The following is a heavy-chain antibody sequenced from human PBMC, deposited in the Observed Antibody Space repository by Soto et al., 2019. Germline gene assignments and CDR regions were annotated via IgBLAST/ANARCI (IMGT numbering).Heavy chain of an antibody. J-gene: IGHJ6*02. CDR3: ASNVDWNDGDYYGMDV. D-gene: IGHD1-1*01. V-gene: IGHV1-18*01. CDR1: GYTFTSYG. CDR2: ISAYNGNT. Sequence: ASVKVSCKASGYTFTSYGISWVRQAPGQGVEWMGWISAYNGNTNYAQKLQGRVTMTTETSTSTAYMELRSLRSDDTAVYYCASNVDWNDGDYYGMDVWGQGTTVTVSS.